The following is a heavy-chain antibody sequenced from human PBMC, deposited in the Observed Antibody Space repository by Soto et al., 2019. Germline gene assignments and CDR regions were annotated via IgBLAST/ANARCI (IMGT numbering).Heavy chain of an antibody. CDR1: GFTFSGSA. J-gene: IGHJ6*02. V-gene: IGHV3-73*01. CDR3: TVLRVGPSPGPEYYYYYGMDV. D-gene: IGHD5-12*01. Sequence: GGSLRLSCAASGFTFSGSAMHWVRQASGKGLEWVGRIRSKANSYATAYVASVKGRFTISRDDSKNTAYLQMNSLKTEDTAVYYCTVLRVGPSPGPEYYYYYGMDVWGQGTTVTVSS. CDR2: IRSKANSYAT.